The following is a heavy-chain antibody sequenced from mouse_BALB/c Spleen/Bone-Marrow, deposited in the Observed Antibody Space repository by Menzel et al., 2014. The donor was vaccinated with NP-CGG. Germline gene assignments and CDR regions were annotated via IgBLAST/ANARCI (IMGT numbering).Heavy chain of an antibody. Sequence: EVQLQQSGAELVKPGVSVKLSCTASGFNIKDTYMHWVKQRPEQGLEWIGRIDPANGNTKYDPKFQGKATITADTSSNTAYLQLSSLTSEDTAVYYCARWLLPYGLDYWGQGTSVTVSS. D-gene: IGHD2-3*01. CDR1: GFNIKDTY. CDR2: IDPANGNT. V-gene: IGHV14-3*02. J-gene: IGHJ4*01. CDR3: ARWLLPYGLDY.